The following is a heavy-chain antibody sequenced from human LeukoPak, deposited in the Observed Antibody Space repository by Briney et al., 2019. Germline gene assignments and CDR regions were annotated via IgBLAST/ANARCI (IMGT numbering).Heavy chain of an antibody. D-gene: IGHD6-13*01. V-gene: IGHV4-59*01. CDR3: ARDAAFSSSWYWFDP. J-gene: IGHJ5*02. CDR1: GGSISSYY. Sequence: SETLSLTCTVSGGSISSYYWSWIRQPPGKGLEWIGYIYYSGSTNYNPSLKSRVTISVDTSKNQFSLKLSSVTAADTAVYYCARDAAFSSSWYWFDPWGQGTLVTVSA. CDR2: IYYSGST.